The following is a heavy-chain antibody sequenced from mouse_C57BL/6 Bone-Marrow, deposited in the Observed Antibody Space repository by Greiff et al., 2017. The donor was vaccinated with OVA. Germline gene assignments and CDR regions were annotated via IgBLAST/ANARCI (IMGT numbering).Heavy chain of an antibody. V-gene: IGHV1-42*01. J-gene: IGHJ1*03. CDR1: GYSFTGYY. D-gene: IGHD1-1*01. CDR3: ARCYYGSSYVRYWYCDV. CDR2: INPSTGVT. Sequence: VQLQQSGPELVKPGASVKISCKASGYSFTGYYMNWVKQSPEQSLEWIGEINPSTGVTTYNQKFKAKATLTVDKSSSTAYMQLKSLTSEDSAVYYCARCYYGSSYVRYWYCDVWGTGTTVTVSS.